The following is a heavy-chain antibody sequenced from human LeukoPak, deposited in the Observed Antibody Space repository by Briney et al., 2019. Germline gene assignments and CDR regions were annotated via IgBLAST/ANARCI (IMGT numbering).Heavy chain of an antibody. Sequence: GGSLRLSCAASGFTFSSYGMHWVRQAPGKGLEWVAVISYDGSNKYYADSVKGRFTISRDNSKNTLYLQMNSLRAEDTAVYYCAKGQLLPDYGDYVLRDYFDYWGQGTLVTVSS. D-gene: IGHD4-17*01. CDR3: AKGQLLPDYGDYVLRDYFDY. V-gene: IGHV3-30*19. J-gene: IGHJ4*02. CDR2: ISYDGSNK. CDR1: GFTFSSYG.